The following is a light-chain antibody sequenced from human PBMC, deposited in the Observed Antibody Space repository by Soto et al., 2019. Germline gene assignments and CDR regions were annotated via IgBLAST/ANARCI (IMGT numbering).Light chain of an antibody. Sequence: EVVLTQSPGTLSLSPGERATLSCRASPSVSSNLAWYQQRPGQAPRLLIYGASTRATGIPARFSGSGSGTEFTLTISSLQSEDFAVYYCQQYNNWPLTFGGGTKVDIK. J-gene: IGKJ4*01. CDR3: QQYNNWPLT. CDR2: GAS. V-gene: IGKV3-15*01. CDR1: PSVSSN.